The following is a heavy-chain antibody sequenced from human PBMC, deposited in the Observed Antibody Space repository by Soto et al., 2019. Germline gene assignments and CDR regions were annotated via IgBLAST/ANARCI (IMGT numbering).Heavy chain of an antibody. CDR1: GGSILDSTYY. CDR3: ARQASGYYYGWFDP. CDR2: IFYSGGT. V-gene: IGHV4-39*01. J-gene: IGHJ5*02. Sequence: QLLLQESGPGLVKPSETLSLTCTVSGGSILDSTYYWAWIRQSPGKGLEWIGTIFYSGGTFYTPSLPXXFXMSVDTSNNQFSLKLSSVTAADTAVYYCARQASGYYYGWFDPWGQGTLVTVSS. D-gene: IGHD3-22*01.